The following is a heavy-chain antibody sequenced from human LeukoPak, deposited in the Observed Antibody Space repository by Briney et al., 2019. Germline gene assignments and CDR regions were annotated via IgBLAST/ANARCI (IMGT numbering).Heavy chain of an antibody. CDR1: GYSFTSYW. V-gene: IGHV5-51*01. J-gene: IGHJ6*03. CDR2: IYPGDSDT. D-gene: IGHD3-9*01. Sequence: GESLKISCKGSGYSFTSYWIGWVRQLPGKGLEWMGIIYPGDSDTRYSPSFQGQVTIPADKSISTAYLQWSSLKASDTAMYYCARHFRMTGSLYYYYYYMDVWGKGTTVTVSS. CDR3: ARHFRMTGSLYYYYYYMDV.